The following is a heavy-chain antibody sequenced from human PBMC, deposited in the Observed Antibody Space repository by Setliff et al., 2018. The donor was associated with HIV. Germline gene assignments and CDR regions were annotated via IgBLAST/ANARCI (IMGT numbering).Heavy chain of an antibody. CDR2: IRNKAYGGTT. CDR3: TRDAMIVVVITSFYYYYMDV. Sequence: PGGSLRLSCTASGFTFGDYGMSWVRQAPGKGLEWVGFIRNKAYGGTTEYAASVKGRFSISRDDSKSIAYLQMNSLKTEDTAVYYCTRDAMIVVVITSFYYYYMDVWGKGTTVTVSS. J-gene: IGHJ6*03. D-gene: IGHD3-22*01. CDR1: GFTFGDYG. V-gene: IGHV3-49*04.